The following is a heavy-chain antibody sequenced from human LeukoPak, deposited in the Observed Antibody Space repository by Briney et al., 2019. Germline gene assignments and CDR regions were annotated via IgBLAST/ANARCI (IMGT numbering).Heavy chain of an antibody. Sequence: GGSLRLSCAASGFTVSSNYMSWVRQAPGKGLEWVSAISGSGGSTYYADSVKGRFTISRDNSKNALYLQMNSLRAEDTAVYYCASTNYYSSSWYSVWGQGTLVTVSS. J-gene: IGHJ4*02. D-gene: IGHD6-13*01. CDR1: GFTVSSNY. V-gene: IGHV3-23*01. CDR2: ISGSGGST. CDR3: ASTNYYSSSWYSV.